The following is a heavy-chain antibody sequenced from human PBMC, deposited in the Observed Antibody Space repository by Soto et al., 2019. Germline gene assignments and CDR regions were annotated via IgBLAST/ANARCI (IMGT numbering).Heavy chain of an antibody. Sequence: PSETLSLTCTVSGASINTHYWSWIRQPPGKGLEWIGQVFYSGSTNYNPSLKSRVTISIDTSTKQFSLKLSSVTAADTAVYYCARVHYYDSSGYYAFDYWGQGTLVTVSS. J-gene: IGHJ4*02. D-gene: IGHD3-22*01. CDR2: VFYSGST. CDR3: ARVHYYDSSGYYAFDY. CDR1: GASINTHY. V-gene: IGHV4-59*11.